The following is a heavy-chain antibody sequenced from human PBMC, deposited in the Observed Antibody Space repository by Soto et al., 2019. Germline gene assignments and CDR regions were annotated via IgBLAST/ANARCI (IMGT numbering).Heavy chain of an antibody. J-gene: IGHJ5*02. D-gene: IGHD2-2*01. CDR3: ARGGISRIYQLPPFDP. V-gene: IGHV4-39*01. Sequence: SETLSLTCIVSGGSISGTTYYWAWIRQPPGKGLEWIGSVYFDGSTYYNPSLKSRVTISVDTSMNQFSLRLSSVTAADTALYYCARGGISRIYQLPPFDPWGQGTLVTVPS. CDR1: GGSISGTTYY. CDR2: VYFDGST.